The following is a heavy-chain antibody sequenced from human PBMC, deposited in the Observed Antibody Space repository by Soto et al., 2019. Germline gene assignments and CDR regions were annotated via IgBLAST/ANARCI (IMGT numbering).Heavy chain of an antibody. D-gene: IGHD6-19*01. Sequence: PGGSLRLSCVASGFTFISSFMGWVRQAPGKGLEWVANINQDGGGTYYVDSVEGRFTISRDNAKDSLYLQMNSLRGEDTAVYYCARYLSGSGRYFFDYWGQGTLVTVYS. CDR1: GFTFISSF. CDR3: ARYLSGSGRYFFDY. V-gene: IGHV3-7*03. CDR2: INQDGGGT. J-gene: IGHJ4*02.